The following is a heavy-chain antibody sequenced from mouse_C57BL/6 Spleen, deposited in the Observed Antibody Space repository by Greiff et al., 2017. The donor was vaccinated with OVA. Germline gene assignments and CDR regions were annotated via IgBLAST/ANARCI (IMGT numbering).Heavy chain of an antibody. V-gene: IGHV5-4*01. CDR2: ISDGGSYT. D-gene: IGHD2-4*01. Sequence: DVQLVESGGGLVKPGGSLKLSCAASGFTFSSYAMSWVRQTPEKRLEWVATISDGGSYTYYPDNVKGRFTISRDNAKNNLYLQMSHLKSEDTAMYYCARDYDYDDGYYCDYWGQGTTLTVSS. J-gene: IGHJ2*01. CDR3: ARDYDYDDGYYCDY. CDR1: GFTFSSYA.